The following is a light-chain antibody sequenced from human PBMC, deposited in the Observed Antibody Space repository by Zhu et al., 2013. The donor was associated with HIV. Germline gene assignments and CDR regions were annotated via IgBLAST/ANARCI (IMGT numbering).Light chain of an antibody. V-gene: IGKV3-20*01. J-gene: IGKJ2*01. Sequence: IVLTQSPGTLSLSPGERATLSCRASQSVSSAYLAWYQQIPGQAPRLLISGTSNRATGIPDRFSGSGSGTDFTLTISGVEPEDFAKYYCQQYDTSTPMYTFGQGTNLEIK. CDR2: GTS. CDR3: QQYDTSTPMYT. CDR1: QSVSSAY.